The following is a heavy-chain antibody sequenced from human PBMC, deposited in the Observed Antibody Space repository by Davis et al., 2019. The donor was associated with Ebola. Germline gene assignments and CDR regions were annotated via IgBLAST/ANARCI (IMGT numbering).Heavy chain of an antibody. Sequence: PSETLSLTCTVSGGSISSGGYYWSWIRQHPGKGLEWIGYIYYSGSTYYNPSLKSRVTISVDTSKNQFSLKLSSVTAADTAVYYCARVKRIMVYATQCDAFDIWGQGTMVTVSS. CDR1: GGSISSGGYY. J-gene: IGHJ3*02. CDR3: ARVKRIMVYATQCDAFDI. V-gene: IGHV4-31*03. D-gene: IGHD2-8*01. CDR2: IYYSGST.